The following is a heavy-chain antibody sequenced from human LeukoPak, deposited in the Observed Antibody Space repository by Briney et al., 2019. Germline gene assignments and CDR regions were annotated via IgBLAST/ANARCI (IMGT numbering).Heavy chain of an antibody. CDR2: IYYSGST. CDR3: ARNPDGDYMDV. D-gene: IGHD1-14*01. J-gene: IGHJ6*03. CDR1: GGSLSIYY. V-gene: IGHV4-59*01. Sequence: PSETLSLTCPVSGGSLSIYYWSWIRQPPGKGLEWIGYIYYSGSTNYDPSLKSRVTISVDTSKNQFSLKLSSVTAADTAVYYCARNPDGDYMDVWGKGTTVTVSS.